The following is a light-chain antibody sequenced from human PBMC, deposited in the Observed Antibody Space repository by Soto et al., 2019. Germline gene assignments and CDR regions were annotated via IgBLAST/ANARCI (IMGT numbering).Light chain of an antibody. J-gene: IGKJ2*01. V-gene: IGKV3-20*01. Sequence: EIVLTQSPGTLSLSPGERASLSCRASQSVSSNQLAWYQQKPGQAPRLLIYGASSRATGIPDSFSGSGSGKDFTLTISRLEPEDFAVYYCQQYGSSRYTFGQGTKLEIK. CDR3: QQYGSSRYT. CDR1: QSVSSNQ. CDR2: GAS.